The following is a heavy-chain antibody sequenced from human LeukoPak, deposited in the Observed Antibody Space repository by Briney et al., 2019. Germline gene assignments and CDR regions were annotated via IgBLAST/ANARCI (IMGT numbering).Heavy chain of an antibody. D-gene: IGHD1-26*01. J-gene: IGHJ4*02. Sequence: GASVKVSCKVSGYTLTELSMHWVRQAPGKGLEWVGGFDPEDGGTIYAQKFQGRVTMTEDTSTDTAYMELSSLRSEDTAVYYCATAIGNEWELLFDYWGQGTLVTVSS. V-gene: IGHV1-24*01. CDR2: FDPEDGGT. CDR1: GYTLTELS. CDR3: ATAIGNEWELLFDY.